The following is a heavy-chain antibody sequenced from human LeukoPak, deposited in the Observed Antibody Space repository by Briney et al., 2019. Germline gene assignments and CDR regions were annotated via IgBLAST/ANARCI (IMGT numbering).Heavy chain of an antibody. CDR2: IYTSGST. CDR3: ARGYCSSTGCYNGMDV. CDR1: GGSISSYY. Sequence: SETLSLTCTVSGGSISSYYWSWIRQPAGKGLEWIGRIYTSGSTNYNPSLKSRVTMSVDTSKNQFSLKLSSVTAADTAVYYCARGYCSSTGCYNGMDVWGQGTTVTVSS. J-gene: IGHJ6*02. V-gene: IGHV4-4*07. D-gene: IGHD2-2*02.